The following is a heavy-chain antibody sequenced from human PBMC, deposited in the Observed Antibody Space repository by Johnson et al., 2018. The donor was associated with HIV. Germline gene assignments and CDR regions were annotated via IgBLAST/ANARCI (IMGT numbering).Heavy chain of an antibody. V-gene: IGHV3-30*02. J-gene: IGHJ3*02. CDR1: GLTFSSYG. CDR3: AREPGLVAAFDI. D-gene: IGHD6-19*01. CDR2: IRYDVTKT. Sequence: QVQLVESGGGVVQPGGSLRLSCAASGLTFSSYGMHWVRQAPGKGLEWVAFIRYDVTKTYYADSVKGRFTISRDNFKNTLYLQMNSLRAEDTAVYYCAREPGLVAAFDIWGQGTMVTVSS.